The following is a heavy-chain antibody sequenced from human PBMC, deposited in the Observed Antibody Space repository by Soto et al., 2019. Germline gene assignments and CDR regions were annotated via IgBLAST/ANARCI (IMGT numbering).Heavy chain of an antibody. CDR3: ARDRLQWLQTTYLDY. D-gene: IGHD5-12*01. CDR2: IWYDGSNK. V-gene: IGHV3-33*01. Sequence: GGSLRLSCAASGFTFSSYGMHWVRQAPGKGLEWVAVIWYDGSNKYYADSVKGRFTISRDNSKNTLYLQMNSLRAEGTAVYYCARDRLQWLQTTYLDYWGQGTLVTVSS. CDR1: GFTFSSYG. J-gene: IGHJ4*02.